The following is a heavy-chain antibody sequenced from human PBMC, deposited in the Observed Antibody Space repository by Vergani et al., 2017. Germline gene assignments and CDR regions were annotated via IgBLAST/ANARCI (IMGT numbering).Heavy chain of an antibody. CDR2: IYYSGST. CDR3: ARATYGSGSPDRIDY. V-gene: IGHV4-31*03. CDR1: GGSISSGGYY. J-gene: IGHJ4*02. Sequence: QVQLQESGPGLVKPSQTLSLTCTVSGGSISSGGYYWSWIRQHPGKGLEWIGYIYYSGSTYYNPSLKSRVTISVDTSKNQFSLKLSSVTAADTAVYYCARATYGSGSPDRIDYWGQGTLVTVSS. D-gene: IGHD3-10*01.